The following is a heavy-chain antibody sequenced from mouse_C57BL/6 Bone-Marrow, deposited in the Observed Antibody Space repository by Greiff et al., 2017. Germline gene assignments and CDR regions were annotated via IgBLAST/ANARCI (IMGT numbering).Heavy chain of an antibody. J-gene: IGHJ3*01. CDR3: ARYPYYGSSYALAY. Sequence: QVQLKQPGAELVKPGASVKMSCKASGYTFTSYWITWVKQRPGQGLEWIGDIYPGSGSTNYNEKFKSKATLTVATSSSTAYMQLSSLTSEDSAVYYCARYPYYGSSYALAYWGQGTLVTVSA. CDR2: IYPGSGST. V-gene: IGHV1-55*01. CDR1: GYTFTSYW. D-gene: IGHD1-1*01.